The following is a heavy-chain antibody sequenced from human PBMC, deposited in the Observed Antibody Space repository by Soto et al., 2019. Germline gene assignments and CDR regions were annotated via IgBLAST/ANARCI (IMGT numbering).Heavy chain of an antibody. J-gene: IGHJ4*02. V-gene: IGHV4-31*03. Sequence: PSETLSLTCTVSGGSISSGGSYWSWIRQHPGEGLEWIGYIYYSGSTYYNPSLESRVLISVDTSKNQFSLKLSSVTAADTAVYYCARETVWFGELLVYWGQGTLVTVSS. CDR3: ARETVWFGELLVY. CDR2: IYYSGST. CDR1: GGSISSGGSY. D-gene: IGHD3-10*01.